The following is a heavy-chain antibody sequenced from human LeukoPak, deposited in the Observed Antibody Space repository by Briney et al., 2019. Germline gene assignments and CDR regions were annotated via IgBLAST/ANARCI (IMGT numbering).Heavy chain of an antibody. D-gene: IGHD6-19*01. Sequence: PSETLSLTCSVSGVSISRSDYYWSWIRQPPGKGLEWIGYIYYTGITYYNPSLKSRVTISVDTSKNQFSLKLSSVTAADTAVYYCARVEAVAGNNWFDPWGQGTLVTVSS. V-gene: IGHV4-30-4*02. CDR3: ARVEAVAGNNWFDP. CDR2: IYYTGIT. J-gene: IGHJ5*02. CDR1: GVSISRSDYY.